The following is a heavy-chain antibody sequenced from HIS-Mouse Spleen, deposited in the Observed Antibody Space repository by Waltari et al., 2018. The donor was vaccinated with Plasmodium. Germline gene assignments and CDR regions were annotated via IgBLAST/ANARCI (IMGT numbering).Heavy chain of an antibody. CDR2: ISSSSYI. Sequence: EVQLVESGGGLVKPGGSLRLSCAASGFTFSSYSMNWVRQARGKVLEWVSSISSSSYIYYADSVKGRFTISRDNAKNSLYLQMNSLRAEDTAVYYCAREDILTGYYNDYWYFDLWGRGTLVTVSS. J-gene: IGHJ2*01. V-gene: IGHV3-21*01. CDR1: GFTFSSYS. D-gene: IGHD3-9*01. CDR3: AREDILTGYYNDYWYFDL.